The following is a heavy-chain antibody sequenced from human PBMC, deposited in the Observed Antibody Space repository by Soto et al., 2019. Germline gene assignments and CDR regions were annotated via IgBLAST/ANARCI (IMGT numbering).Heavy chain of an antibody. Sequence: SETLSLTCAVYGGSFSGYYWSWIRQPPGKGLEWIGEINHSGSTNYNPSLKSRVTISVDTSKNQFSLKLSSVTAADTAVYYCARGPRTLWFGELNDYWGQGTLVTVSS. D-gene: IGHD3-10*01. CDR3: ARGPRTLWFGELNDY. J-gene: IGHJ4*02. CDR2: INHSGST. CDR1: GGSFSGYY. V-gene: IGHV4-34*01.